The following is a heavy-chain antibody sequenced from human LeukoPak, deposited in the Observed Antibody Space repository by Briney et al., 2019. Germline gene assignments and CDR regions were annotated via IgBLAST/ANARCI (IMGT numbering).Heavy chain of an antibody. CDR3: ACTADSSGYYYASY. CDR2: MYYSGST. V-gene: IGHV4-59*01. D-gene: IGHD3-22*01. J-gene: IGHJ4*02. Sequence: SVTLTLTCTVSGDSISSYHWSWIRQSPGKGLEWIGYMYYSGSTNYNPSLKSRVTISVDTSKIQFSLKLSSVTAADTAVYYCACTADSSGYYYASYWGQGTLVTVSS. CDR1: GDSISSYH.